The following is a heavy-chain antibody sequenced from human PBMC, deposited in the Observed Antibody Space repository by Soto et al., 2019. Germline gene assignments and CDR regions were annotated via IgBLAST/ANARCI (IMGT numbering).Heavy chain of an antibody. J-gene: IGHJ6*02. V-gene: IGHV3-33*01. CDR1: GFTFSSYG. D-gene: IGHD2-21*01. CDR3: ASDHSNHYYYYGMDV. Sequence: QVQLVESGGGVVQPGRSLRLSCAASGFTFSSYGMHWVRQAPGKGLEWVAVIWYDGSNKYYADSVKGRFTISRDNSKNMLYLQMNSMRAEDTAVYYCASDHSNHYYYYGMDVWGQGTTVTVSS. CDR2: IWYDGSNK.